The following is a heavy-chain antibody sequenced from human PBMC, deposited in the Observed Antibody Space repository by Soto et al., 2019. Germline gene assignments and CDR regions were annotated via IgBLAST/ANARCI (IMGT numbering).Heavy chain of an antibody. Sequence: SETLSLTCTVSGGSISSGGYYWSWIRQHPGKGLEWIGYIYYSGSTYYNPSLKSRGTISVDTSKNQFSLKLSSVTAADTAVYYCARDRPRGSGSSTYGMDVWAQGTTVTVSS. CDR2: IYYSGST. CDR1: GGSISSGGYY. CDR3: ARDRPRGSGSSTYGMDV. V-gene: IGHV4-31*03. D-gene: IGHD3-10*01. J-gene: IGHJ6*02.